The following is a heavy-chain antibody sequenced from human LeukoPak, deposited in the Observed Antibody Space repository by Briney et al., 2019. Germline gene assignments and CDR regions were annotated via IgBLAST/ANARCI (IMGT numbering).Heavy chain of an antibody. CDR1: GFTFSSYS. CDR3: ARATGYDATFDY. Sequence: GGSLRLSCAASGFTFSSYSMNWVRLAPGKGLEWVSSISSSSNYIYYADSMKGRFTISRDNAKNSLYLQMNSLRAEDTAVYFCARATGYDATFDYWGQGTLVTVSS. D-gene: IGHD2-15*01. J-gene: IGHJ4*02. CDR2: ISSSSNYI. V-gene: IGHV3-21*01.